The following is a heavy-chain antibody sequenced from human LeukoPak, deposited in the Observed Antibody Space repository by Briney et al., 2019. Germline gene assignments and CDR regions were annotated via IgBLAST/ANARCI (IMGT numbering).Heavy chain of an antibody. CDR1: GYSFTSYW. Sequence: GESLKISCKGSGYSFTSYWIGWVRQMPGKGLEWLGIIYPGDSDTRYSPSFQGQVTISADKSISTVYLQWSSLKASDTAMYYCARQANYYDSSASPDDAFDIWGQGTMVTVSS. J-gene: IGHJ3*02. V-gene: IGHV5-51*01. CDR2: IYPGDSDT. CDR3: ARQANYYDSSASPDDAFDI. D-gene: IGHD3-22*01.